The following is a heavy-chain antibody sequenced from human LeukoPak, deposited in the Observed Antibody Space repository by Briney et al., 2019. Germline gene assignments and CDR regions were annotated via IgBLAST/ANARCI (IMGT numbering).Heavy chain of an antibody. J-gene: IGHJ6*03. D-gene: IGHD3-16*01. Sequence: SETLSLTCTVSGGSISTSNYYWGWLRQPPGRGLEWIGTIYHSGSTYYNPSLKSRVTISVDTSKNQFSLKLRSVTAADTAVYYCARETSQKGAHYMDVWGKGTTVTISS. CDR2: IYHSGST. CDR3: ARETSQKGAHYMDV. V-gene: IGHV4-39*07. CDR1: GGSISTSNYY.